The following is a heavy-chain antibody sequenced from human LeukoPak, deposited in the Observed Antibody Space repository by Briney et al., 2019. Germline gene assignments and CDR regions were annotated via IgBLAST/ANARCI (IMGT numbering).Heavy chain of an antibody. D-gene: IGHD3-16*01. V-gene: IGHV3-7*01. J-gene: IGHJ3*02. CDR1: GFTFSSYA. CDR2: IKEDGSEK. CDR3: AREGVGGFDI. Sequence: GGSLRLSCAASGFTFSSYAMSWVRQAPGKGLEWVANIKEDGSEKDFVDSVKGRLSISRDNDKNLLFLELNNLRAEDTAVYFCAREGVGGFDIWGQGAMVTVSS.